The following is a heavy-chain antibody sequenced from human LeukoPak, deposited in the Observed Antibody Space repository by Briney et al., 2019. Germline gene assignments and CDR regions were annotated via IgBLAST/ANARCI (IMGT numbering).Heavy chain of an antibody. Sequence: GASVKVSCKASGYTFTSYYMHWVRQAPGQGLEWMGIINPSGGSTSYAQKFQGRVTMTRDTSTSTVYMELSSLRSEDTAVYYCARLDYYGSGSYYNPDYWGQGTLVTVSS. CDR3: ARLDYYGSGSYYNPDY. CDR1: GYTFTSYY. V-gene: IGHV1-46*01. J-gene: IGHJ4*02. CDR2: INPSGGST. D-gene: IGHD3-10*01.